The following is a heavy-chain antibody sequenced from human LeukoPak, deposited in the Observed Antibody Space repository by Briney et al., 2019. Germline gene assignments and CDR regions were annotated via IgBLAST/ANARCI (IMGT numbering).Heavy chain of an antibody. CDR2: INHSGST. CDR3: ARCVGPKKVLGVSTKWGAHNWFDP. V-gene: IGHV4-34*01. J-gene: IGHJ5*02. D-gene: IGHD3-10*01. Sequence: KPSETLSLTCAVSGGSFSGAYGSWMRQPPGKGLEWIGEINHSGSTNYNPSLKSRVTISVDTSKKQFPLKLSSVTAAHTASYYCARCVGPKKVLGVSTKWGAHNWFDPGGWGNLVTVSS. CDR1: GGSFSGAY.